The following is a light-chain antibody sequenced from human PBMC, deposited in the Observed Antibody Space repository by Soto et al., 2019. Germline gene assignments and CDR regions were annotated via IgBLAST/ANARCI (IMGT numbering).Light chain of an antibody. V-gene: IGLV2-23*01. Sequence: QSVLTQPASVSGSPGQSITISCTGTSREVGSYNLVSWFQQLPGKVPILIIYECTKRPSGVSDRFSGSKSGYTASLTISGLQAEDAADYYCFSNAGNSVYVFGNGTKV. J-gene: IGLJ1*01. CDR3: FSNAGNSVYV. CDR1: SREVGSYNL. CDR2: ECT.